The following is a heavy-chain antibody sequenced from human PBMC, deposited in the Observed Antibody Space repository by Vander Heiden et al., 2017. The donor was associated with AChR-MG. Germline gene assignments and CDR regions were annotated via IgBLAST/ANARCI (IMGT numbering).Heavy chain of an antibody. CDR3: ARGLVEGTDYYYYMDV. J-gene: IGHJ6*03. V-gene: IGHV4-34*01. Sequence: QVPLQQWGAGLLKPSETLSLTCAVYGGSFSGYYWSWIRQPPGKGLEWIGEINHSGSTNYNPSLKSRVTISVDTSKNQFSLKLSSVTAADTAVYYCARGLVEGTDYYYYMDVWGKGTTVTVSS. CDR2: INHSGST. CDR1: GGSFSGYY. D-gene: IGHD1-1*01.